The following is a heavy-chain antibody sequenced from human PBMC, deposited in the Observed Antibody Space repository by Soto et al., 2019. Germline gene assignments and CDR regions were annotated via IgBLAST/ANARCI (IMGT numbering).Heavy chain of an antibody. D-gene: IGHD3-10*01. V-gene: IGHV3-64D*08. Sequence: GGSLRLSCSASGFTFSSYAMHWVRQAPGKGLEYVSAISSNGGSTYYADSVKGRFTISRDNSKNTLYLQMSSLRAEDTAVYYCVKDGGGSGSYSGGYFDYWGQGTLVTVSS. CDR2: ISSNGGST. CDR3: VKDGGGSGSYSGGYFDY. J-gene: IGHJ4*02. CDR1: GFTFSSYA.